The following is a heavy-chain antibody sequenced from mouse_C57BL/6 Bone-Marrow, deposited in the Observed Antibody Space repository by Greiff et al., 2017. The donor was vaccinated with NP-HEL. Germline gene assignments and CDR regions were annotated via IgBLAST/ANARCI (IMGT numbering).Heavy chain of an antibody. D-gene: IGHD2-5*01. Sequence: VQLQQSGPGLVKPSQSLSLTCSVTGYSITSGYYWNWIRQFPGNKLEWMGYISYDGSNNYNPSLKNRISITRDTSKNQFFLKLNSVTTEDTATYYCARDDSNYTRDYWGQGTTLTVSS. CDR1: GYSITSGYY. J-gene: IGHJ2*01. CDR2: ISYDGSN. V-gene: IGHV3-6*01. CDR3: ARDDSNYTRDY.